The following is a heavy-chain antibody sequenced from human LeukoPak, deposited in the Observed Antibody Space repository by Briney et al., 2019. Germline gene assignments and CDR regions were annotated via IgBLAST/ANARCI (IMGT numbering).Heavy chain of an antibody. CDR1: GFNFRAYW. CDR3: ARGASY. Sequence: GGSLRLSCTTSGFNFRAYWMGWVRQAPGKGPEWVANIKPDGSEKFYVDSVKGRFTVSRDNAKNLLYLQMNSLRAEDTALYYCARGASYWGQGTLVTVSS. V-gene: IGHV3-7*04. J-gene: IGHJ4*02. CDR2: IKPDGSEK.